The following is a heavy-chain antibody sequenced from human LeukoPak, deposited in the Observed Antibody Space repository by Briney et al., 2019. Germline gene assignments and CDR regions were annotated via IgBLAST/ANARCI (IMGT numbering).Heavy chain of an antibody. Sequence: PGGSLRLSCAASGFTVSSNYMSWVRQAPGKGLEWIGSIYYSGSTYYNPSLKSRVTISVDRSKNQFSLELTSVTAADTAVYYCARGYGDSRNYNWFDPWGQGTLVTVSS. V-gene: IGHV4-39*07. J-gene: IGHJ5*02. CDR2: IYYSGST. D-gene: IGHD4-17*01. CDR3: ARGYGDSRNYNWFDP. CDR1: GFTVSSNY.